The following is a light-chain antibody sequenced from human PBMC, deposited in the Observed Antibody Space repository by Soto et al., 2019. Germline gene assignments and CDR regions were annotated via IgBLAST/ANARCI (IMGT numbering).Light chain of an antibody. V-gene: IGKV3-20*01. J-gene: IGKJ1*01. CDR3: QQYGSAPRT. CDR2: GAF. CDR1: QSLISY. Sequence: EIVLTQSPGTLSLSPGERATLSCWASQSLISYLAWYQQKPGQAPRLLISGAFNRATGVPDRFSGGGSGTDFTLTISRLEAEDFAVYYCQQYGSAPRTFGQGTKVDIK.